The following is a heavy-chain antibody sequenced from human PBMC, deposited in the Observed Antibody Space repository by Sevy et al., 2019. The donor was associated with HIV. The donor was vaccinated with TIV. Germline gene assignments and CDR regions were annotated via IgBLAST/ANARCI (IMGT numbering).Heavy chain of an antibody. CDR2: ISFSSNYI. Sequence: GGSLRLSCTASGFTFSSYSMNWVRQAPGKGLEWVSSISFSSNYIYYADSVRGRFTISRDNAKNSLYLHMDSLRDEDTALHYCARDDIVARYYFDFWGQGTLVTVSS. J-gene: IGHJ4*02. CDR3: ARDDIVARYYFDF. CDR1: GFTFSSYS. V-gene: IGHV3-21*01. D-gene: IGHD2-15*01.